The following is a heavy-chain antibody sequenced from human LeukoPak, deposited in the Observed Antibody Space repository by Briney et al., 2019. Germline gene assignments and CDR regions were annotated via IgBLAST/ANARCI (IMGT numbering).Heavy chain of an antibody. Sequence: ASVKVSFKVCGYTLTELSMHWVRQAPGKGVAGMGGFDLEDGETIYAQKFQGRVTMTEDTSTDTAYVELSSLRSEDTAVYYCARDQWSSSWQRGFDLWRQGTLVTVS. J-gene: IGHJ4*02. CDR1: GYTLTELS. D-gene: IGHD6-13*01. CDR3: ARDQWSSSWQRGFDL. CDR2: FDLEDGET. V-gene: IGHV1-24*01.